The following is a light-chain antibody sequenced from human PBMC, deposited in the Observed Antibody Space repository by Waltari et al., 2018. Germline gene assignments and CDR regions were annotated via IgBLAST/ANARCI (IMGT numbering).Light chain of an antibody. CDR3: MIWNSGTSV. Sequence: QAVLTQPSSLSASPGASARLTCTLHSGINVADRKIYWYQQKPGKPPQYLLRFRSDVDNQQASGLPSRFSGSKDASANAGILLISGLQSEDEADYYCMIWNSGTSVFGGGTTLTVL. J-gene: IGLJ2*01. CDR1: SGINVADRK. V-gene: IGLV5-45*03. CDR2: FRSDVDN.